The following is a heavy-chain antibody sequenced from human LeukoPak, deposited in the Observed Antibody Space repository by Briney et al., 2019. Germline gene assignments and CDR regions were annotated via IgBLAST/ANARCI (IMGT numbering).Heavy chain of an antibody. Sequence: ASVKVSCKASGYTFTGNYIHWVRQAPGPGLEWMGWINPNSGGTNYAQKFQGWVTMTRDTSISTAYMELSRLKSDDTAVYYCAREYSSSCFDFWGQGTLVTVSS. V-gene: IGHV1-2*04. D-gene: IGHD6-13*01. CDR2: INPNSGGT. J-gene: IGHJ4*02. CDR3: AREYSSSCFDF. CDR1: GYTFTGNY.